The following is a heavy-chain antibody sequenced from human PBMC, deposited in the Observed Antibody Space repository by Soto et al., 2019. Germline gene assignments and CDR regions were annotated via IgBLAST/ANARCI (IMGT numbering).Heavy chain of an antibody. CDR2: IIPIFGTA. Sequence: SVKVSCKASGGTFSSYAISWVRQAPGQGLEWMGGIIPIFGTANYAQKFQGRVTITADESTSTAYMELSSLRSEDTAVYYCARDPANSGSYYRPYYYYGMDVWGQGTTVTVSS. CDR3: ARDPANSGSYYRPYYYYGMDV. CDR1: GGTFSSYA. J-gene: IGHJ6*02. V-gene: IGHV1-69*13. D-gene: IGHD1-26*01.